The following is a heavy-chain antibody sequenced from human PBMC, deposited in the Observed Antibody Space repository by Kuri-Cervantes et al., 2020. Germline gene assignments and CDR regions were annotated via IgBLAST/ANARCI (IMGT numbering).Heavy chain of an antibody. CDR1: GGSFNGYY. D-gene: IGHD6-13*01. CDR2: INHSGST. CDR3: ARVHTSSWSD. J-gene: IGHJ4*02. V-gene: IGHV4-34*01. Sequence: SETLSLTCAVYGGSFNGYYWSWIRQPPGKGLEWIGEINHSGSTNYNPSLKSRVTISVDTSQNQFSLKLTSVTAADTAVHYCARVHTSSWSDWGQGTLVTVSS.